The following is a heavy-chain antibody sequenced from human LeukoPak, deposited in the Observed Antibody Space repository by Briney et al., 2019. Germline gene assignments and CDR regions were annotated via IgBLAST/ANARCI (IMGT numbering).Heavy chain of an antibody. D-gene: IGHD6-19*01. CDR3: ARDPSIAVAGIYGMDV. CDR2: IYTSGST. CDR1: GGSISSGSYY. J-gene: IGHJ6*02. Sequence: PSQTLSLTCTVSGGSISSGSYYWSWIRQPAGKGLEWIGRIYTSGSTSYNPSLKSRVTISVDTSKNQFSLKLSSVTAADTAVYYCARDPSIAVAGIYGMDVWGQGTTVTVSS. V-gene: IGHV4-61*02.